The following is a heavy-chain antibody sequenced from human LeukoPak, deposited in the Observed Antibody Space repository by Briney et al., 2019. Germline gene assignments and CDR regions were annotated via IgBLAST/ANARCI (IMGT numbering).Heavy chain of an antibody. V-gene: IGHV4-39*07. CDR2: IYYSGST. CDR1: GGSISSSSYY. CDR3: AREADNRGYSSKGADY. Sequence: SETLSLTCTVSGGSISSSSYYWGWIRQPPGKGLEWIGSIYYSGSTYYNPSLKSRVTISVDTSKNQFSLKLSSVTAADTAVYYCAREADNRGYSSKGADYWGQGTLVTVSS. J-gene: IGHJ4*02. D-gene: IGHD5-18*01.